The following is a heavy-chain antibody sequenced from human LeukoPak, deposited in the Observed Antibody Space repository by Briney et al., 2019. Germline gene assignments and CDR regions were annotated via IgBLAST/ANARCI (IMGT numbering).Heavy chain of an antibody. V-gene: IGHV1-46*03. CDR1: GYTFTSYY. J-gene: IGHJ4*02. CDR2: INPSGGST. CDR3: AQLPSCGGDCYTIDY. Sequence: ASVKVSCKASGYTFTSYYMHWVRQAPGQGLEWMGIINPSGGSTSYAQKFQGRVTMTRDTSTSTVYMELSSLRSEDTAVYYCAQLPSCGGDCYTIDYWGQGTLVTVSS. D-gene: IGHD2-21*02.